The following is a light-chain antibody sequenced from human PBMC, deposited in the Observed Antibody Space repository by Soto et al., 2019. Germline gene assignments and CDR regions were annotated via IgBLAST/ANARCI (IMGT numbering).Light chain of an antibody. CDR3: QAWDSSTVV. V-gene: IGLV3-1*01. CDR1: KLGDKY. J-gene: IGLJ2*01. Sequence: SCELTQPPSVSVSPGQTASITCSGDKLGDKYACWYQQKPGQSPVLVIYQDSKRPSGIPERFSGSNSGNTATLTISGTQAMDEADYYCQAWDSSTVVLGGGTKVTVL. CDR2: QDS.